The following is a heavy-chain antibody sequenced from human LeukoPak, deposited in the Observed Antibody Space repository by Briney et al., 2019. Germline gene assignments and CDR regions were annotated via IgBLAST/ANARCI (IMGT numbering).Heavy chain of an antibody. V-gene: IGHV1-2*02. CDR1: GYTFTAYY. D-gene: IGHD5-18*01. J-gene: IGHJ4*02. Sequence: ASVKVSCKASGYTFTAYYLHWVRQAPGQGLEWVRWINPNSRGTNYAQKFRGRVTMTRDTSISTAYMELSRLTSDDTAVYYCVREDAALYYFDYSGQGTLVTVSS. CDR2: INPNSRGT. CDR3: VREDAALYYFDY.